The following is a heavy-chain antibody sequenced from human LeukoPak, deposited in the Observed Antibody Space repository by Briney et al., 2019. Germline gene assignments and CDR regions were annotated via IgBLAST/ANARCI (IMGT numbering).Heavy chain of an antibody. Sequence: KTSETLSLTFTVSGGSISSGDYYWSWIRQPPGKGLEWIGYIYYSGSTYYNPSLKSRVTISVDTSKNQISLKLSSVTAADTAVYYCARGGPTPGIAAAGYYWGQGTLVTVSS. CDR1: GGSISSGDYY. D-gene: IGHD6-13*01. CDR3: ARGGPTPGIAAAGYY. J-gene: IGHJ4*02. CDR2: IYYSGST. V-gene: IGHV4-30-4*02.